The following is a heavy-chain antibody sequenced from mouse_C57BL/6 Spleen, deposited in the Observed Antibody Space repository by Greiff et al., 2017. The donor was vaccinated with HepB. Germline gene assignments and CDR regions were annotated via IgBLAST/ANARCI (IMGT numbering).Heavy chain of an antibody. J-gene: IGHJ4*01. CDR2: IWRGGST. V-gene: IGHV2-5*01. CDR1: GFSLTSYG. Sequence: QVQLQQSGPGLVQPSQSLSITCTVSGFSLTSYGVHWVRQSPGKGLEWLGVIWRGGSTDYNAAFMSRLSITKDNSKSQVFFKMNSLQADDTAIYYCANIRDYYYGSSYAMDYWGQGTSVTVSS. CDR3: ANIRDYYYGSSYAMDY. D-gene: IGHD1-1*01.